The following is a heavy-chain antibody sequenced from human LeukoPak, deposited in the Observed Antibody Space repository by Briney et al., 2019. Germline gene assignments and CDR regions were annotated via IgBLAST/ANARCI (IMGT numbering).Heavy chain of an antibody. Sequence: SETLSLTCTVSGDSISSGDYYWSWIRQPAGKGLEWIGRISSSGSTNYNPSLKSRVTVSVDTSKNQFSLKLSSVTAADTAVYYCASVRKGYCSSTSCYAKGYYYYYMDVWGKGTTVTISS. V-gene: IGHV4-61*02. J-gene: IGHJ6*03. CDR2: ISSSGST. CDR3: ASVRKGYCSSTSCYAKGYYYYYMDV. D-gene: IGHD2-2*01. CDR1: GDSISSGDYY.